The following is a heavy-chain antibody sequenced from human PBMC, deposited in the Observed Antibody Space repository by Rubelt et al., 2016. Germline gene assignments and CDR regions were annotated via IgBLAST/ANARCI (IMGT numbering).Heavy chain of an antibody. V-gene: IGHV1-3*01. CDR1: GYTFTMYV. CDR2: INAGLGYT. Sequence: QVQLVQSGAELKKPGASVKVSCKASGYTFTMYVIHWVRQAPGQSLEWMALINAGLGYTKYSQEFQGRVTITRDTSASTAYMELSSLRSEDTALYYCARDHSGSYSFDFWGQGTLVTVSS. D-gene: IGHD1-26*01. J-gene: IGHJ4*02. CDR3: ARDHSGSYSFDF.